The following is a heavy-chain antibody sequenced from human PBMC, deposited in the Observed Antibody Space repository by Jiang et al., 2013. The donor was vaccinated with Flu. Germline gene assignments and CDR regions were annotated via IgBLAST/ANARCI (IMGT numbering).Heavy chain of an antibody. V-gene: IGHV3-30*02. J-gene: IGHJ4*02. D-gene: IGHD2-2*01. Sequence: VQLVESGGGVVQPGGSLRLSCAASGFTFSYYRMHWVRQAPGKGLEWVASLWHDGSNKYYVDSVKGRFTVSRDNSKNTLYLQMNSLRPEDTGVYYCATLRGSTYDTYLADYWGQGTLVSRLL. CDR3: ATLRGSTYDTYLADY. CDR1: GFTFSYYR. CDR2: LWHDGSNK.